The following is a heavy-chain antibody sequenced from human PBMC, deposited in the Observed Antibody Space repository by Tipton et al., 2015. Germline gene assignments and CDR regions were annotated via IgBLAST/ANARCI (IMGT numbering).Heavy chain of an antibody. V-gene: IGHV4-59*01. D-gene: IGHD3-10*01. J-gene: IGHJ4*02. CDR2: IYYSGST. Sequence: LRLSCTVSGGSISSYYWSWIRQPPGKGLEWIGYIYYSGSTNYNPSLKSRVTISVDTSKNQFSLKLSSVTAADTAVYYCARHKDSGTYPLDYWGQGTLVTVSS. CDR1: GGSISSYY. CDR3: ARHKDSGTYPLDY.